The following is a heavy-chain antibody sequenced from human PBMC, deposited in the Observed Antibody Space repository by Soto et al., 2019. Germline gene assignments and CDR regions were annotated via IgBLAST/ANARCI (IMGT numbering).Heavy chain of an antibody. V-gene: IGHV3-30*18. D-gene: IGHD2-15*01. CDR2: ISYDGSNS. CDR1: GFGFRSHG. Sequence: QVQLVESGGGVVQPGRSLRLSCAASGFGFRSHGMHWVRQAPGKGLEWVAVISYDGSNSYYADSVKGRFTISRDNSNNALYLQVSSLRPEDTAVYFCAKDHRSGGSRIDYWGQGTLVTVSS. CDR3: AKDHRSGGSRIDY. J-gene: IGHJ4*02.